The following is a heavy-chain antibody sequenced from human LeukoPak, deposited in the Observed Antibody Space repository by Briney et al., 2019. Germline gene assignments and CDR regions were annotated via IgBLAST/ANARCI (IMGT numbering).Heavy chain of an antibody. Sequence: GGSLRLSCAASGFTFSSYSMNWVRQAPGKGLEWVSSTSSSSSYIYYADSVKGRFTISRDNAKNSLYLQMNSLRAEDTAVYYCASYSGYPYYFDYWGQGTLVTVSS. CDR1: GFTFSSYS. J-gene: IGHJ4*02. CDR3: ASYSGYPYYFDY. D-gene: IGHD3-22*01. V-gene: IGHV3-21*01. CDR2: TSSSSSYI.